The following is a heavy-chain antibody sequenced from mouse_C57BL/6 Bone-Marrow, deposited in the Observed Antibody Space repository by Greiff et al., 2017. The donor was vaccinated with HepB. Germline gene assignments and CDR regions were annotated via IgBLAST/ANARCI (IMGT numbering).Heavy chain of an antibody. Sequence: DVKLVESGGDLVKPGGSLKLSCAASGFTFSSYGMSWVRQTPDKRLEWVATISSGGSYTYYPDSVKGRFTISRDNAKNTLYLQMSSLTSEDTAMYYCARQGHYYAMDYWGQGTSVTVSS. CDR2: ISSGGSYT. V-gene: IGHV5-6*02. CDR3: ARQGHYYAMDY. CDR1: GFTFSSYG. J-gene: IGHJ4*01. D-gene: IGHD3-3*01.